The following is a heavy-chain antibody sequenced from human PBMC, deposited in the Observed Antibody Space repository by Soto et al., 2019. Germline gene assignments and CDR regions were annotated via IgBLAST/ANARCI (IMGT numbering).Heavy chain of an antibody. D-gene: IGHD4-17*01. CDR1: GFSLSTSGVG. V-gene: IGHV2-5*01. CDR3: ARPDYGGNPAGVDY. CDR2: IYWNDDK. Sequence: SGPTLVNPTQTLTLTYTFSGFSLSTSGVGVGWIRQPPGKALEWLALIYWNDDKRYSPSLKSRLTITKDTSKNQVVLTMTNMDPVDTATYYCARPDYGGNPAGVDYWGQGTLVTVSS. J-gene: IGHJ4*02.